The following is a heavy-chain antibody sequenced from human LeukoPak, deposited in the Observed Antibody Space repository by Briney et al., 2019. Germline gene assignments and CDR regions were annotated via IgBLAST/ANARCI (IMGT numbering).Heavy chain of an antibody. Sequence: GGSLRLSCAASGLTFSSNWMNWVRQAPGRGLEWVSYISSSGSTIYYADSVEGRFTISRDNAKNSLYLQMNSLRAEDTAVYYCARALPSPLYSGSYADAFDIWGQGTMVTVPS. D-gene: IGHD1-26*01. CDR2: ISSSGSTI. CDR3: ARALPSPLYSGSYADAFDI. V-gene: IGHV3-48*04. CDR1: GLTFSSNW. J-gene: IGHJ3*02.